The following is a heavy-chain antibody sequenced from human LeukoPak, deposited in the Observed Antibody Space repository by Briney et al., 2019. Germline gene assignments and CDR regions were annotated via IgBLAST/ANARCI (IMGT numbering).Heavy chain of an antibody. CDR2: INHSGST. CDR1: GGSISSSYW. V-gene: IGHV4-4*02. J-gene: IGHJ4*02. D-gene: IGHD3-9*01. CDR3: ARHRGDILTGYSYFDY. Sequence: SETLSLTCAVSGGSISSSYWWSWVRQPPGKGLEWIGEINHSGSTNYNPSLKSRVTISVDTSKNQFSLKLSSVTAADTAVYYCARHRGDILTGYSYFDYWGQGTLVTVSS.